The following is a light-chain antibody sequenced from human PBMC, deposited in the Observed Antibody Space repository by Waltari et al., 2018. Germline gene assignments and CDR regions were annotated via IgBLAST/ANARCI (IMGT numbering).Light chain of an antibody. Sequence: SYELTQPPSVSVSPGETAVITCFGDNMGDLYVSWYRLKPGQSPVLLIYKDSRRPSGIPERFSGSNSGDKATLTISGAQARDEGDYYCLTSDAATGVFGGGTKLTVL. CDR1: NMGDLY. V-gene: IGLV3-1*01. CDR3: LTSDAATGV. CDR2: KDS. J-gene: IGLJ3*02.